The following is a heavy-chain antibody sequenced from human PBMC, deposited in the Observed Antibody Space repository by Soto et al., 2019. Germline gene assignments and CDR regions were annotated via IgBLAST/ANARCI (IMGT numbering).Heavy chain of an antibody. J-gene: IGHJ6*02. V-gene: IGHV3-30*18. CDR1: GFTFSSYG. D-gene: IGHD4-17*01. CDR2: ISYDGSNK. CDR3: AKDRTTVEYCHGMDV. Sequence: GGSLRLSCAASGFTFSSYGMHWVRQAPGKGLEWVAVISYDGSNKYYADSVKGRFTISRDNSKNTLYLQMNSLRAEDTAVYYCAKDRTTVEYCHGMDVWGQGTTVTVS.